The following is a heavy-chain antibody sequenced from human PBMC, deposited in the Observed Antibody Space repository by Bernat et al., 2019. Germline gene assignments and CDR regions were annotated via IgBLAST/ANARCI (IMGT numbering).Heavy chain of an antibody. D-gene: IGHD2-15*01. CDR2: ISSSSSCI. CDR3: ARGVYCSGGSCYPRDAFDI. J-gene: IGHJ3*02. V-gene: IGHV3-21*01. CDR1: GFTFSSYS. Sequence: EVQLVESGGGLVKPGGSLRLSCVASGFTFSSYSMNWVRQAPGKGLEWVSSISSSSSCIYYADSVKGRFTISRDNAKNSLYLQMNSLRAEDTAVYYCARGVYCSGGSCYPRDAFDIWGQGTMVTVSS.